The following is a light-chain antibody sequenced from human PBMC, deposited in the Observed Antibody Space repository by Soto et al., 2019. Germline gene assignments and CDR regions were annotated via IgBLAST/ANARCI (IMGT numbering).Light chain of an antibody. CDR3: CSYANIYTWV. J-gene: IGLJ3*02. CDR2: ETT. Sequence: QSALSQPASVTVSPGQSITIPCTGSSSDVGSNNLVSWYQQHPGKAPKVMIYETTKRPSGVSNRFSGSKSGNTASLTISGLQAEDEADYYCCSYANIYTWVFGGGTKLTVL. V-gene: IGLV2-23*01. CDR1: SSDVGSNNL.